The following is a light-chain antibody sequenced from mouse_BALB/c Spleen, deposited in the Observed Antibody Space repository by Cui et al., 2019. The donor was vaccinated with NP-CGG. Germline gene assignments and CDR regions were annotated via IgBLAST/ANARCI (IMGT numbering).Light chain of an antibody. CDR2: GTN. V-gene: IGLV1*01. J-gene: IGLJ1*01. Sequence: QPLLTRESAPTTSPGETVTLTCRSSTGAVTINNYANWVQEKPDHLFTGLIGGTNNRVPGVPARFSGSLIGDKAALTITGAQTEDEAIYFCALWYSNHWVFGGGTKLTVL. CDR1: TGAVTINNY. CDR3: ALWYSNHWV.